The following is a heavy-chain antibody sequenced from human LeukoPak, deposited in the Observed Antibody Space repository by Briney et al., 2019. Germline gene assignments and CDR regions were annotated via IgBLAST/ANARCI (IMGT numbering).Heavy chain of an antibody. CDR1: GYTFTSYG. Sequence: ASVKVSCKASGYTFTSYGISWVRQAPGQGLEWMGWINPNSGGTNYAQKFQGWVTMTRNTSISTAYMELSSLRSEDTAVYYCALYYYDSSGYWNWGQGTLVTVSS. V-gene: IGHV1-8*02. D-gene: IGHD3-22*01. CDR3: ALYYYDSSGYWN. CDR2: INPNSGGT. J-gene: IGHJ1*01.